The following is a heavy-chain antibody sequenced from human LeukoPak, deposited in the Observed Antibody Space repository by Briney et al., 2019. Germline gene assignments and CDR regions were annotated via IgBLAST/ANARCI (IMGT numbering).Heavy chain of an antibody. CDR2: ISGSGGVT. D-gene: IGHD4/OR15-4a*01. V-gene: IGHV3-23*01. CDR3: AKAEYGDYGVFDL. J-gene: IGHJ4*02. Sequence: PGGSLRLSCAASGFTFSSYAMNWVRQAPGKGLEWVSTISGSGGVTYYADSVKGRFTISRDTSKSTLYLQMNSLRAEDTAVYYCAKAEYGDYGVFDLWGQGTLVTVSS. CDR1: GFTFSSYA.